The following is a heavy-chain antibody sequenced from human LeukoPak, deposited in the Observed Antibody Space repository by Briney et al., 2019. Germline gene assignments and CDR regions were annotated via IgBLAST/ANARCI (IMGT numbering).Heavy chain of an antibody. CDR1: GGSFSGYY. CDR3: ARVTPLLLLWFGELSHSPPLYFDY. V-gene: IGHV4-34*01. CDR2: TNHSGST. Sequence: SETLSLTCAVYGGSFSGYYWSWIRQPPGKGLEWIGETNHSGSTNYNPSLKSRVTISVDTSKNQFSLKLSSVTAADTAVYYCARVTPLLLLWFGELSHSPPLYFDYWGQGTLVTVSS. J-gene: IGHJ4*02. D-gene: IGHD3-10*01.